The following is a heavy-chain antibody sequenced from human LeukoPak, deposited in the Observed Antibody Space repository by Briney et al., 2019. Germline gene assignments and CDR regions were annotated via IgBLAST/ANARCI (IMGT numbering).Heavy chain of an antibody. V-gene: IGHV5-10-1*01. J-gene: IGHJ4*02. CDR1: GYSFTSYW. CDR2: IDPSDSYI. D-gene: IGHD3-10*01. CDR3: ARSFITMIRGVHRVFDY. Sequence: GESLRISFKGSGYSFTSYWISWVRQMPGKGLEWMGRIDPSDSYINYSPSFQGHVTISADKSISTAYLQWSSLKASDTAMYYCARSFITMIRGVHRVFDYWGQGTLVTVSS.